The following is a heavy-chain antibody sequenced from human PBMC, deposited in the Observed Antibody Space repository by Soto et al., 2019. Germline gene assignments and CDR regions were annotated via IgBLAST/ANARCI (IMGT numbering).Heavy chain of an antibody. J-gene: IGHJ4*02. CDR2: ISGSGGST. V-gene: IGHV3-23*01. CDR3: AKGSSRIAARLADY. CDR1: GFTFSSYA. D-gene: IGHD6-6*01. Sequence: GGSLRLSCAASGFTFSSYAMSWVRQAPGKGLEWVSAISGSGGSTYYADSVKGRFTIARDNSKNTLYLQMNSLRAEDTAVYYCAKGSSRIAARLADYWGQGTLVTVSS.